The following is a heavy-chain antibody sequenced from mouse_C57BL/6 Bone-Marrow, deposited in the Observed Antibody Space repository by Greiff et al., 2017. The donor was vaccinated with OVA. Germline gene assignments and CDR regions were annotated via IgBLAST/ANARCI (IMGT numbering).Heavy chain of an antibody. CDR2: IYPGNSDT. Sequence: VQLQQSGTVLARPGASVKMSCKTSGYTFTSYWMHWVKQRPGQGLEWIGAIYPGNSDTSYNQKFKGKAKLTAVTSASTAYMELSSLTNEDSAVYYCTSYSKKDYAMDYWGQGTSVTVSS. V-gene: IGHV1-5*01. J-gene: IGHJ4*01. D-gene: IGHD2-5*01. CDR3: TSYSKKDYAMDY. CDR1: GYTFTSYW.